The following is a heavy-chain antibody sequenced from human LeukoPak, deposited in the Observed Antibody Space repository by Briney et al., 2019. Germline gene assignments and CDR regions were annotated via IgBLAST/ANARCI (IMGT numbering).Heavy chain of an antibody. D-gene: IGHD2-2*03. J-gene: IGHJ4*02. CDR3: ARASWISPADAVC. Sequence: PGGSLRLSCPASGFSFIHYAMSWVRQAPAREPEWLSSMKGGSETFYADSVKCRFTLSRQESRNTVYRKLNNLRGEDTAIHYCARASWISPADAVCWGQGTQVTVSS. V-gene: IGHV3-23*01. CDR2: MKGGSET. CDR1: GFSFIHYA.